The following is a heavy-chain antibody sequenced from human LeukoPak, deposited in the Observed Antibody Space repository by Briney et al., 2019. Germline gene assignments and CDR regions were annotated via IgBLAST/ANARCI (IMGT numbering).Heavy chain of an antibody. D-gene: IGHD3-10*01. J-gene: IGHJ4*02. V-gene: IGHV3-7*01. CDR2: VHPDGYLR. CDR3: ARLFGGVTTFDY. Sequence: GESLRLSCVGSAFTFSTYWMSWVRQGPGKGLEWVASVHPDGYLRHCVDSANGRFTISRDNAKNSVFLQMDSLRAEDTAVYYCARLFGGVTTFDYWGQGTLVSVSS. CDR1: AFTFSTYW.